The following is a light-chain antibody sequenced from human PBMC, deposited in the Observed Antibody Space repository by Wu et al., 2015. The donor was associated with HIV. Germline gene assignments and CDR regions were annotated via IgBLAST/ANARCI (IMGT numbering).Light chain of an antibody. J-gene: IGKJ1*01. CDR3: QQYDATPWT. CDR2: CS. Sequence: VTGHLSCRASQSTGPLPTLAWVPARSLGHPPTAPHPRCSTRATGIPDRFSGSGSGTDFTLVISRLEPEDFAIYYCQQYDATPWTFGQGTRLEI. V-gene: IGKV3-20*01. CDR1: QSTGPLPT.